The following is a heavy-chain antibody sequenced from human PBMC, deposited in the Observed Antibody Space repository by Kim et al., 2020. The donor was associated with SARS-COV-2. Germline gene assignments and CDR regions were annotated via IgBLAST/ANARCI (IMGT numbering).Heavy chain of an antibody. D-gene: IGHD6-19*01. J-gene: IGHJ4*02. CDR3: AREKQWLDTYYFDY. CDR1: GGSFSGYY. V-gene: IGHV4-34*01. CDR2: INHSGST. Sequence: SETLSLTCAVYGGSFSGYYWSWIRQPPGKGLEWIGEINHSGSTNYNPSLKSRVTISVDTSKNQFSLKLSSVTAADTAVYYCAREKQWLDTYYFDYWGQGT.